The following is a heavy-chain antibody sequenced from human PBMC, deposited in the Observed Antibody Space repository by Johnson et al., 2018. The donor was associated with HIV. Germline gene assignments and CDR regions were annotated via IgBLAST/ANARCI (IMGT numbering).Heavy chain of an antibody. CDR1: GFTVSSNY. V-gene: IGHV3-30-3*01. Sequence: QVQLVESGGGLIQPGGSLRLSCAASGFTVSSNYMSWVRQAPGKGLEWVAVISYDGSNKYYADSVKGRFTISRDNSKNTLYLQMNSLRAEDTAVYYCARSGVLLWFGEKDDAFDLWGQGTMVTVSS. J-gene: IGHJ3*01. CDR2: ISYDGSNK. D-gene: IGHD3-10*01. CDR3: ARSGVLLWFGEKDDAFDL.